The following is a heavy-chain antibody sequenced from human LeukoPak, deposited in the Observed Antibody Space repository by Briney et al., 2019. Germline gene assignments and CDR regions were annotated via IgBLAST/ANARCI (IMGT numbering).Heavy chain of an antibody. CDR1: GGSFSGYY. Sequence: SETLSLTCAVYGGSFSGYYWSWIRQPSGKGLEWIGEINHSGSTNYNPSLKSRVTISVDTSKNQFSLKLSSVTAADTAVYYCARGAVDHMDVWGKGTTVTVSS. J-gene: IGHJ6*03. CDR2: INHSGST. V-gene: IGHV4-34*01. D-gene: IGHD4-23*01. CDR3: ARGAVDHMDV.